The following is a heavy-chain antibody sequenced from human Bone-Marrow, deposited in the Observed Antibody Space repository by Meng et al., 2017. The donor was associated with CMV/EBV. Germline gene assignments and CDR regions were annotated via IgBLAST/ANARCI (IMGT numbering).Heavy chain of an antibody. D-gene: IGHD3-3*01. CDR1: GFTFSNAW. J-gene: IGHJ2*01. V-gene: IGHV3-30-3*01. CDR2: ISYDGSNE. CDR3: ARDNLRITIFGVVIKNWADWYFDL. Sequence: LSLTCAASGFTFSNAWMSWIRQAPGKGLEWVAVISYDGSNEYYADSVKGRFTISRDNSRNTLSLQMNSLRAEDTAVYYCARDNLRITIFGVVIKNWADWYFDLWGRGTLVTVSS.